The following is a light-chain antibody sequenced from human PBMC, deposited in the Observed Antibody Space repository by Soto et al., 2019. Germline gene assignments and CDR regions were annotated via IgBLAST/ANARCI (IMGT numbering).Light chain of an antibody. CDR3: AAWDDSLKGDV. J-gene: IGLJ1*01. Sequence: QSVLTQPPSASGTPGQRVTISCSGSSSNIGRNAVNWYQQLPGTAPKLLIYSNNQRPSGVPDRFSGSKSGTSASLAISGLQSEDEVDYYCAAWDDSLKGDVFGTGTKVTVL. V-gene: IGLV1-44*01. CDR2: SNN. CDR1: SSNIGRNA.